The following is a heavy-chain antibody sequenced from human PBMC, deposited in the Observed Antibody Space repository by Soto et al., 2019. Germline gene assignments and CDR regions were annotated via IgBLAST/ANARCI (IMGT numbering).Heavy chain of an antibody. CDR3: ARGRGYDILTGYFRRPNRFFDY. D-gene: IGHD3-9*01. CDR1: GDSVTSHY. CDR2: MHYTGFS. V-gene: IGHV4-59*02. Sequence: PSETLSLTCSFSGDSVTSHYLTWIRQSPEKGLEWIGYMHYTGFSHYSPSLKSRVTISVDTSKNQFSLKLSSVTAADTAVYYCARGRGYDILTGYFRRPNRFFDYWGQGTLVTVSS. J-gene: IGHJ4*02.